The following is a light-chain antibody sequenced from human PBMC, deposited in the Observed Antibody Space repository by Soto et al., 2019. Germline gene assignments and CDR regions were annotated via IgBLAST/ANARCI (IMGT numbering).Light chain of an antibody. V-gene: IGKV3-15*01. CDR2: GAS. Sequence: EIVMTQSPATLSVSAGERATLPCRASQSVSSDLAWYQHKPGQAPRLLIYGASSRATGIPARFSGRGSGTEFTLTISSLQSVDFAVYYCQQYDNWPQTFGQGTKVDI. J-gene: IGKJ1*01. CDR1: QSVSSD. CDR3: QQYDNWPQT.